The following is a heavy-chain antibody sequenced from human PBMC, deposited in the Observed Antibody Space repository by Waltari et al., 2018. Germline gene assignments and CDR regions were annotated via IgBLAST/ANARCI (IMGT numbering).Heavy chain of an antibody. Sequence: QVQLQESGPGLVKPSQTLSLTCTDSGGSISSGSYYWRWIRQPAGKGLEWIGYLYTSGGTNYYPSHNSRVTISVDTSKIQSSLKLSSVTAADTAVYYCARENSRALYGMDVWGQGTTVTVSS. CDR1: GGSISSGSYY. CDR2: LYTSGGT. V-gene: IGHV4-61*09. D-gene: IGHD3-22*01. J-gene: IGHJ6*02. CDR3: ARENSRALYGMDV.